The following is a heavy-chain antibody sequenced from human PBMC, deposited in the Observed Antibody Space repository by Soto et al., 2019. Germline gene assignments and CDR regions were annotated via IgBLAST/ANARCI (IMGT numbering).Heavy chain of an antibody. Sequence: SETLSLTCAVSGGSISSSNWWSWVRQPPGKGLEWIGEIYHSGSTNYNPSLKSRVTISVDKSKNQFSLKLSSVTAADTAVYYCARKGYDILTGYHPTYGMDVWGQGTTVTVSS. D-gene: IGHD3-9*01. J-gene: IGHJ6*02. CDR1: GGSISSSNW. CDR2: IYHSGST. CDR3: ARKGYDILTGYHPTYGMDV. V-gene: IGHV4-4*02.